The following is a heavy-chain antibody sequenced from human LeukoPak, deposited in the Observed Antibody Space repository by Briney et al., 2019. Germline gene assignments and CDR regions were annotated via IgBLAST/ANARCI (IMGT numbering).Heavy chain of an antibody. CDR2: IYYSGST. CDR1: GGSISSYY. D-gene: IGHD3-3*01. V-gene: IGHV4-59*12. CDR3: AREEYDFWSGYYA. J-gene: IGHJ5*02. Sequence: ASETLSLTCTVSGGSISSYYWSWIRQPPGKGLEWIGYIYYSGSTNYNPSLKSRVTMSVDTSKNQFSLKLSSVTAADTAVYYCAREEYDFWSGYYAWGQGTLVTVSS.